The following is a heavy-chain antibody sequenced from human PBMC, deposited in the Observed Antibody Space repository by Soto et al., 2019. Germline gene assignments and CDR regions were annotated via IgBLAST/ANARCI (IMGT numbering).Heavy chain of an antibody. D-gene: IGHD1-26*01. CDR1: GGSISSGGYS. J-gene: IGHJ5*02. Sequence: SETLSLTCAVSGGSISSGGYSWSWIRQPPGKGLEWIGYIYHSGSTYYNPSLKSRVTISVDTSKNQFSLKLTSVTAADTAVYYCATQEVGGSYVYTFDPWGQGTLVTVSS. CDR3: ATQEVGGSYVYTFDP. CDR2: IYHSGST. V-gene: IGHV4-30-2*01.